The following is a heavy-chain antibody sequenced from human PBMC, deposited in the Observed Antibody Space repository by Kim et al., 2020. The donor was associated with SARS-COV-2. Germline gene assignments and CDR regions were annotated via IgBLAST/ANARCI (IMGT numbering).Heavy chain of an antibody. V-gene: IGHV3-21*01. CDR2: ISSSSSYI. CDR1: GFTFSSYS. Sequence: GGSLRLSCAASGFTFSSYSMNWVRQAPGKGLEWVSSISSSSSYIYYADSVKGRFTISRDNAKNSLYLQMNSLRAEDTAVYYCARDSGPSSSGPYYYYGMDVWGQGTTVTVSS. CDR3: ARDSGPSSSGPYYYYGMDV. D-gene: IGHD6-13*01. J-gene: IGHJ6*02.